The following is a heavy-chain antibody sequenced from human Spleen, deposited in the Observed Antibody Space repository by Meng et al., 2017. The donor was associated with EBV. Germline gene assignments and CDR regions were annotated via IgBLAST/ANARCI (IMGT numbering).Heavy chain of an antibody. Sequence: VQLVTAGAGEGKPGASVKVSCKASGYTFTSNGFSWVRQAPGQGLEWMGWISAYNGNTNYAQKFQGRVTLTTDTSTSTAYMELRGLRSDDTAVYYCARDLDTGPYYFDYWGQGTLVTVSS. V-gene: IGHV1-18*01. CDR3: ARDLDTGPYYFDY. J-gene: IGHJ4*02. CDR2: ISAYNGNT. D-gene: IGHD3-22*01. CDR1: GYTFTSNG.